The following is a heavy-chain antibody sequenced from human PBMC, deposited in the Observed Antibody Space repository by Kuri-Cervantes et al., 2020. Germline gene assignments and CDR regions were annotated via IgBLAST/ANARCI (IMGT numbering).Heavy chain of an antibody. Sequence: ESLKISCTVSGGSISSSSYYWGWIRQPPGKGLEWIGSIYYSGSTYYNPSLKSRVTISVDTSKNQFSLKLSSVTAADTAVYYCAGDQLGIPYWGQGTLVTVSS. CDR2: IYYSGST. J-gene: IGHJ4*02. CDR1: GGSISSSSYY. V-gene: IGHV4-39*02. D-gene: IGHD7-27*01. CDR3: AGDQLGIPY.